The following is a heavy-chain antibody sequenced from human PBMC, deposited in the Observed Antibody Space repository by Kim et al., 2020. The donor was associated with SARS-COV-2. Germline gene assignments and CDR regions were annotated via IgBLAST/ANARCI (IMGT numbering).Heavy chain of an antibody. D-gene: IGHD3-22*01. CDR3: ASSWNYYDSSGYYFDAFDI. J-gene: IGHJ3*02. V-gene: IGHV5-51*01. CDR1: GYSFTSYW. Sequence: GESLKISCKGSGYSFTSYWIGWVRQMPGKGLEWMGIIYPGDSDTRYSPSFQGQVTISADKSISTAYLQWSSLKASDTAMYYCASSWNYYDSSGYYFDAFDIWGQGTMVTVSS. CDR2: IYPGDSDT.